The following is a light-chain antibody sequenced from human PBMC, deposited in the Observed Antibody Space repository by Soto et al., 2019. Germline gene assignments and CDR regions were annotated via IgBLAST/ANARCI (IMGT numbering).Light chain of an antibody. CDR2: GAS. Sequence: EIVLTQSPGTLSLSPGERATLSCRASQSVSSIYLAWYQQKPGQAPRLLIYGASSRATGIPDRFSGSGSGTDFTLTISRLEPEDFAVYYCQQYASSRLTFGGGTKVEIK. J-gene: IGKJ4*01. CDR1: QSVSSIY. CDR3: QQYASSRLT. V-gene: IGKV3-20*01.